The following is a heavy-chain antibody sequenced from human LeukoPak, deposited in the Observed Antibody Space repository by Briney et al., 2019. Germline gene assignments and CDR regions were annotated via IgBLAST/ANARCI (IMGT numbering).Heavy chain of an antibody. D-gene: IGHD3-10*01. J-gene: IGHJ4*02. CDR2: IYSGGST. CDR1: GFTVSSNY. Sequence: GGSLRLSCAASGFTVSSNYMSWVRQAPGKGLEWVSVIYSGGSTYYADSVKGRFTISRDNSKNTLYLQMNSLRAEDTAVHYCARPYYGSGSPPGYWGQGTLVTVSS. CDR3: ARPYYGSGSPPGY. V-gene: IGHV3-66*04.